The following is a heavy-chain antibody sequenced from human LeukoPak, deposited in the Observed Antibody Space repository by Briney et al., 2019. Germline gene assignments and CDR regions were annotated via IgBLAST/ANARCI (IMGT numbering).Heavy chain of an antibody. CDR1: GFTVSGTY. CDR2: IFDAGRT. V-gene: IGHV3-53*01. Sequence: GGSLRLSCAAPGFTVSGTYMSWVRQAAGKGWEWVSTIFDAGRTTYADSVKGRFTISRDNYKNTLLLQMNSLRADDTAVYYCAGATKWLAHDFWGQGTLVTVSS. CDR3: AGATKWLAHDF. J-gene: IGHJ4*02. D-gene: IGHD6-19*01.